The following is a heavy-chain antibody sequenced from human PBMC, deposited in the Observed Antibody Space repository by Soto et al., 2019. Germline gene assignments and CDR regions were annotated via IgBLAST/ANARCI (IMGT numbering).Heavy chain of an antibody. Sequence: QVQLVESGGGVVQPGRSLRLSCAASGFTFSSYGMHWVRQAPGKGLEWVAVIWYDGSNKYYADSVKGRFTISRDNYKNTLYLQMNSLRAEDTAVYYCARYYGSGSPPDYWGQGTLVTVSS. V-gene: IGHV3-33*01. CDR2: IWYDGSNK. J-gene: IGHJ4*02. D-gene: IGHD3-10*01. CDR3: ARYYGSGSPPDY. CDR1: GFTFSSYG.